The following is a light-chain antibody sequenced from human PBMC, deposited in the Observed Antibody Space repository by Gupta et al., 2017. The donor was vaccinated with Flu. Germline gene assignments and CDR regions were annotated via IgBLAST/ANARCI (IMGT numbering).Light chain of an antibody. Sequence: KGVIAGSGASSNVGSDYVSWYQPLPGPAPNLLLYGDNTRPSGISERFSCSPSGTSATLGSARLQAGDEATYYCGSWDMSRNAVVFGGGTEVTGL. V-gene: IGLV1-51*01. J-gene: IGLJ3*02. CDR3: GSWDMSRNAVV. CDR2: GDN. CDR1: SSNVGSDY.